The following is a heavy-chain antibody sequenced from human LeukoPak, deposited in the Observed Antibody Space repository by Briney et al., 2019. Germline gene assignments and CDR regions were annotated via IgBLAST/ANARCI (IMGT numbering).Heavy chain of an antibody. CDR3: ARHSYGDYGGGLSDY. D-gene: IGHD4-17*01. J-gene: IGHJ4*02. V-gene: IGHV5-51*01. Sequence: GESLKISCKGSGYSFTSYWIGWVRQMPGKGLEWMGIIYPGDSDTRYSPSFQGRVTISADKSISTAYLQWSSLKASDTAMYYCARHSYGDYGGGLSDYWGQGTLVTVSS. CDR1: GYSFTSYW. CDR2: IYPGDSDT.